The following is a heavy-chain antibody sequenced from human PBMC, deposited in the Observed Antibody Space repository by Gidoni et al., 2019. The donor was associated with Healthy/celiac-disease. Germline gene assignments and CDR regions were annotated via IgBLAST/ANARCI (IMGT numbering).Heavy chain of an antibody. D-gene: IGHD6-19*01. CDR3: ARTQQQWRGQRYYFDY. Sequence: QVQLQQWGAGRLKPSETLPLTCAVYGGSFSGYYWSWIRHPPGNGLEWIGEINHSGSTNYNPSLKSQVTISVDTSKNQFSLKLSSVTAADTAVYYCARTQQQWRGQRYYFDYWGQGTLFTVSS. CDR2: INHSGST. CDR1: GGSFSGYY. J-gene: IGHJ4*02. V-gene: IGHV4-34*01.